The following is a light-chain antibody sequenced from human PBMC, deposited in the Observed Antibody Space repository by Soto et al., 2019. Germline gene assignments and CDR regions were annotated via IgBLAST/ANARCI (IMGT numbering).Light chain of an antibody. CDR1: TSNIGGNV. Sequence: QSVLTQPPSASATPGQRVTISCSGSTSNIGGNVVNWYQVLPGMAPKLLIYSNNQRPSGVPDRFSGSKSGTSASLAISGLQSEDEADYYCATWDDTLNGLFGGGTKLTVL. CDR3: ATWDDTLNGL. V-gene: IGLV1-44*01. J-gene: IGLJ2*01. CDR2: SNN.